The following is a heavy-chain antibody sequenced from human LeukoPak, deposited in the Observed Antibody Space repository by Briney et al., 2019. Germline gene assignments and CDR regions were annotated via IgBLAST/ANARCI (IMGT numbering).Heavy chain of an antibody. Sequence: VASVKVSCKASGGTFSSYAISWVRQAPGQGLEWMGGIIPIFGTANYAQKFQGRVTITADESTSTAYMELSSLRSEDTAVYYCARTPYSDYYFDYWGQGTLVTVSS. V-gene: IGHV1-69*01. CDR2: IIPIFGTA. CDR3: ARTPYSDYYFDY. D-gene: IGHD2-15*01. CDR1: GGTFSSYA. J-gene: IGHJ4*02.